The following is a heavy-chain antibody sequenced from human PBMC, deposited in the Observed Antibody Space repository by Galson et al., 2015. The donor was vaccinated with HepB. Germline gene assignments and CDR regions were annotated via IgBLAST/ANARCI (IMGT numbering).Heavy chain of an antibody. V-gene: IGHV3-73*01. J-gene: IGHJ6*03. CDR1: GFTFSGSA. CDR3: TRFHSSASTRYYYYYMDV. CDR2: IRSKANSYAT. D-gene: IGHD2-2*01. Sequence: SLRLSCAASGFTFSGSAMHWVRQASGKGLEWVGRIRSKANSYATAYAASVKGRFTISRDDSKNTAYLQMNSLKTEDTAVYYCTRFHSSASTRYYYYYMDVWGKGTTVTVSS.